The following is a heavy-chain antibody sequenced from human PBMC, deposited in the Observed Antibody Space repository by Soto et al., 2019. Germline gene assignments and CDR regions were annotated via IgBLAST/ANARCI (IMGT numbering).Heavy chain of an antibody. CDR3: ARGGVDVVATSAFDY. Sequence: SVKVSCKASGGTFNNYAISWVRQAPGQGLEWMGGIIPIIGTADYAHKFQGRLAMSADTSTGTTFMELRSLRSEDTALYYCARGGVDVVATSAFDYWGQGTLVTVSS. V-gene: IGHV1-69*06. D-gene: IGHD5-12*01. J-gene: IGHJ4*02. CDR2: IIPIIGTA. CDR1: GGTFNNYA.